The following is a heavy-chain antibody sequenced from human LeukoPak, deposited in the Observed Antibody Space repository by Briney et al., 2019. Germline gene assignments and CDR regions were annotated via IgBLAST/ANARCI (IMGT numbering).Heavy chain of an antibody. CDR1: GYTFTGYY. CDR3: ARGVYENNWFDP. V-gene: IGHV1-2*02. CDR2: INPNSGGT. D-gene: IGHD3-3*01. J-gene: IGHJ5*02. Sequence: ASVKVSCKASGYTFTGYYMHWVRQAPGQGLEWMGWINPNSGGTNYAQKFQGRVNMTRDTSISKAYMELSRLRSDDTAVYYCARGVYENNWFDPWGQGTLVTVSS.